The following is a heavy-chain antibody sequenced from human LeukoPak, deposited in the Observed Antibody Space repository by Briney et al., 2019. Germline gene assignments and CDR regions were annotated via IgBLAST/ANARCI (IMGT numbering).Heavy chain of an antibody. CDR3: TVYYDYVWGSTQN. CDR1: GFTFSNAW. D-gene: IGHD3-16*01. Sequence: GGSLRLSCAASGFTFSNAWMSWVRQAPGKGLEWVGRIKSKTDGGTTDYAAPVKGRFTISRDDSKNTLYLQMNSLKTEDTAVYYCTVYYDYVWGSTQNWGPGNLVTVSS. CDR2: IKSKTDGGTT. J-gene: IGHJ4*02. V-gene: IGHV3-15*01.